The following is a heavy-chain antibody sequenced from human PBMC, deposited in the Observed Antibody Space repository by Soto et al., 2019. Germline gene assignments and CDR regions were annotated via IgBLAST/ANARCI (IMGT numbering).Heavy chain of an antibody. CDR2: INPSGGST. J-gene: IGHJ6*02. V-gene: IGHV1-46*03. CDR1: GYTFTSYY. CDR3: ARESPYSDSSRYYYYYYGMDV. D-gene: IGHD3-22*01. Sequence: ASVKVSCKASGYTFTSYYMHWVRQAPGQGLEWMGIINPSGGSTSYAQKFQGRVTMTRDTSTSTVYMELSSLRSEDTAVYYCARESPYSDSSRYYYYYYGMDVWGQGTTVTVSS.